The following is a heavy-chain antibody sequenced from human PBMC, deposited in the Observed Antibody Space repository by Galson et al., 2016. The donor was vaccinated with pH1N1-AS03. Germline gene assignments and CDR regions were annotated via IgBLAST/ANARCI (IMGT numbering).Heavy chain of an antibody. CDR1: GFSLGRSGVG. J-gene: IGHJ6*02. CDR3: AHMNRVPRSYYYYGLDV. V-gene: IGHV2-5*02. CDR2: TYGDDNAGDDNS. Sequence: PALVKPTQTLTLTCSFSGFSLGRSGVGVGWIRQAPGRALEWLTLTYGDDNAGDDNSHYSPSLRSRLTVTKDNSKNQVVLTMTNMDPVDTATYYCAHMNRVPRSYYYYGLDVWGQGTTVTVSS. D-gene: IGHD1/OR15-1a*01.